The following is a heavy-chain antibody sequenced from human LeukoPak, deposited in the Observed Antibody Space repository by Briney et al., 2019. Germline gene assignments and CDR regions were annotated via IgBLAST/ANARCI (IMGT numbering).Heavy chain of an antibody. CDR1: GYSLTELS. V-gene: IGHV1-24*01. J-gene: IGHJ4*02. Sequence: ASVKVSCKVSGYSLTELSMHWVRQAPGKGLEWMGGFDPEDGETIYAQKFQGRVTMTEDTSTDTAYMELSSLRSEDTAVYYCATQYGGNSAVFDYWGQGTLVTVSS. D-gene: IGHD4-23*01. CDR3: ATQYGGNSAVFDY. CDR2: FDPEDGET.